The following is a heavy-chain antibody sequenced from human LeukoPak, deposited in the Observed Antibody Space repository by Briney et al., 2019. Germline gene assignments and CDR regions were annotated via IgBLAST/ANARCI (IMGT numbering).Heavy chain of an antibody. J-gene: IGHJ4*02. CDR2: INRDGSEI. Sequence: PGGSLRLSCAASGFTFVNYWMHWVRQAPGRGLECVANINRDGSEINYVDSVKGRFTISRDNAKNSLYLQMNSLRAEDTAMYYCSRGDGWIITLWGQGTLVTVSS. V-gene: IGHV3-7*05. CDR1: GFTFVNYW. CDR3: SRGDGWIITL. D-gene: IGHD3-22*01.